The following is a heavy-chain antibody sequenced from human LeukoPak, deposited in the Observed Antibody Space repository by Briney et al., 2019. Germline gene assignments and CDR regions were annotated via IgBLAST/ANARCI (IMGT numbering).Heavy chain of an antibody. V-gene: IGHV1-69*05. CDR3: ARDRRGEITLYSYGPGYAFDI. D-gene: IGHD5-18*01. J-gene: IGHJ3*02. Sequence: ASVKVSCKASGGTFSSYAISWVRQAPGQGLEWMAGIIPIFGTANYAQKFQGRVTITTDESTSTAYMELSSLRSEDTAVYYCARDRRGEITLYSYGPGYAFDIWGQGTMVTVSS. CDR1: GGTFSSYA. CDR2: IIPIFGTA.